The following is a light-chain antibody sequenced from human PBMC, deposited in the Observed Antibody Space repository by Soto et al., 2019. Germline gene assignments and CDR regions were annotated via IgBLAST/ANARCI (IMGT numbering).Light chain of an antibody. Sequence: QSALTQPASVSGSPGQSITISCTGTSSDVGGYDYVSWYQLHPGKAPKLMVFEVSNRPSGVSYRFSGSKSGNTASLTISGLQAEDEADYYCCSYTSSRTSVFGTGTNATVL. CDR3: CSYTSSRTSV. CDR1: SSDVGGYDY. CDR2: EVS. J-gene: IGLJ1*01. V-gene: IGLV2-14*01.